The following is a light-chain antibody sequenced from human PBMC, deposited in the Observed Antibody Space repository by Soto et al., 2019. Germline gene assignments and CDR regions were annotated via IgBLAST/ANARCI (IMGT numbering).Light chain of an antibody. CDR1: QSVSSSY. J-gene: IGKJ1*01. V-gene: IGKV3-20*01. CDR3: QQHGSSPWT. Sequence: EIVLTQSPGTLSLSPGERATLSCRASQSVSSSYLAWYQQKPGQAPRLLIYGASSRATGIPDRFRGSGSGTDFTLTISRLEQEDFAVYYCQQHGSSPWTLGQGTTVDI. CDR2: GAS.